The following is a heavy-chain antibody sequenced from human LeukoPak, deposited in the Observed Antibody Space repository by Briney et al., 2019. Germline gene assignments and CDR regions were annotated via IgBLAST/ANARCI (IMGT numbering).Heavy chain of an antibody. CDR1: GYSFSNYW. J-gene: IGHJ3*02. CDR2: INPGDSAT. V-gene: IGHV5-51*01. D-gene: IGHD3/OR15-3a*01. Sequence: PGESLKISCKASGYSFSNYWIGWVRQMPGKGLKWMGIINPGDSATNYRPSFQGQVSISADRSLTTTYLQWTTLTTSDAAMYYCARLGLWTRGAFDIWGQGTMVTVSS. CDR3: ARLGLWTRGAFDI.